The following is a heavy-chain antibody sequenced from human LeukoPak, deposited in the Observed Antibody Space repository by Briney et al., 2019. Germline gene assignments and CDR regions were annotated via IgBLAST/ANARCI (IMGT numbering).Heavy chain of an antibody. D-gene: IGHD4-17*01. Sequence: PGGSLRLSCAASGFTVSSNYMSWVRQAPGKGLEWVSIFYRGGSTYYADSVKGRFTVSRDNSKNILYLQMNSLRAEDTAVYYCATPDYGDYASPIDYWGQGTLVTVSS. CDR1: GFTVSSNY. CDR2: FYRGGST. V-gene: IGHV3-66*01. CDR3: ATPDYGDYASPIDY. J-gene: IGHJ4*02.